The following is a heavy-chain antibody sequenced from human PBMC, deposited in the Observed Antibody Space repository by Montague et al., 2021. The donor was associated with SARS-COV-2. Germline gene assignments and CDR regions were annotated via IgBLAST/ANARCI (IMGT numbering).Heavy chain of an antibody. CDR1: GGSISSNY. CDR2: IYYSGST. CDR3: ARGSGWMGNAFDI. V-gene: IGHV4-59*01. J-gene: IGHJ3*02. Sequence: SETLSLTCTVSGGSISSNYWSRIRQHPGKGLEWIGYIYYSGSTNXXPSLKSRVTISVDTSKNQFSLKLISVTAADTAVYYCARGSGWMGNAFDIWGQGTMVTVSS. D-gene: IGHD6-19*01.